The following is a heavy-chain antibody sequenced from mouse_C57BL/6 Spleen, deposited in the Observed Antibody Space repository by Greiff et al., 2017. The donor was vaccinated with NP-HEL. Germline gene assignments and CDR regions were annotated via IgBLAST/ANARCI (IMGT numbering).Heavy chain of an antibody. CDR2: IWGDGST. CDR1: GFSLPSYG. CDR3: ARTGSWFAY. D-gene: IGHD4-1*01. Sequence: KLVASVPGLVAPSQLLSITCPVSGFSLPSYGVSWFRQPPGTGLEWLGVIWGDGSTNYHSALISRLSISKDNSKSQVFLKLNSLQTDDTATYYCARTGSWFAYWGQGTLVTVSA. J-gene: IGHJ3*01. V-gene: IGHV2-3*01.